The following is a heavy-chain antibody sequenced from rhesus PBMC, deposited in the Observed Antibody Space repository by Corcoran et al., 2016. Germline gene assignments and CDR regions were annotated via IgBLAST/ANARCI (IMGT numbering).Heavy chain of an antibody. J-gene: IGHJ4*01. V-gene: IGHV1-111*02. CDR3: ATGRGSGSVCKPEFDY. D-gene: IGHD2-39*02. CDR2: VDPEDGEV. CDR1: GYTFSEYF. Sequence: EVQLVQSGAEVKKPGASVKISCKASGYTFSEYFLHWVRQAPGKGLEWVGLVDPEDGEVIYTQKFQDRVTITADTSTDTAYMELGSLRSENRAVYYCATGRGSGSVCKPEFDYWGQGVLVTVSS.